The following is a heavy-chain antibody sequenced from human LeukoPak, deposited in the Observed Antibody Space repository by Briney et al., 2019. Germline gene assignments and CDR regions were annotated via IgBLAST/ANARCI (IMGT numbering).Heavy chain of an antibody. J-gene: IGHJ4*02. D-gene: IGHD6-13*01. Sequence: GGSLRLSCAASGFTFSSYWMHWVRQAPGKGLVWVSRIISDGSSTSYADSVKGRFTISRDNAKNTLYLQMNSLRAEDTAVYYCARALWSSSWSDGFYFDYWGQGTLVTVSS. CDR2: IISDGSST. CDR3: ARALWSSSWSDGFYFDY. CDR1: GFTFSSYW. V-gene: IGHV3-74*01.